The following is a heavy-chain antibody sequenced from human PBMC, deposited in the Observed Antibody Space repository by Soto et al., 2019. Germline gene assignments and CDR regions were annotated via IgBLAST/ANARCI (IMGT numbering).Heavy chain of an antibody. J-gene: IGHJ6*02. Sequence: GESLKISCKGSGYSFTSYWISWVRQMPGKGLEWMGRIDPSDSYTNYSPSFQGHVTISADKPISTAYLQWSSLKASDTAMYYCARQTWDTAMDAENYGMDVWGQGTTVTVSS. V-gene: IGHV5-10-1*01. CDR3: ARQTWDTAMDAENYGMDV. D-gene: IGHD5-18*01. CDR1: GYSFTSYW. CDR2: IDPSDSYT.